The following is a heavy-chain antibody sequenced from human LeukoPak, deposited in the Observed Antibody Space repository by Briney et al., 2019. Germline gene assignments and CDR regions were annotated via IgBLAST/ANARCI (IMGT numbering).Heavy chain of an antibody. J-gene: IGHJ4*02. V-gene: IGHV1-69*04. CDR2: IIPILGIA. Sequence: GASVKVSCTASGGTFSSYAISWVRQAPGQGLEWMGRIIPILGIANYAQKFQGRVTITADKSTSTAYMELSSLRSEDTAVYYCARGQPYAHVDYWGQGTLVTVSS. CDR1: GGTFSSYA. CDR3: ARGQPYAHVDY. D-gene: IGHD1-14*01.